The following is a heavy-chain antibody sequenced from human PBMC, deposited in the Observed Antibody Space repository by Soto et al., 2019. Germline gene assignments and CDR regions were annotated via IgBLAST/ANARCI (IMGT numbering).Heavy chain of an antibody. CDR2: ISYDGITK. CDR1: GFSFSNYC. D-gene: IGHD3-3*02. Sequence: GGSLRLSCAASGFSFSNYCIHWVRLAPCRGLEWVAVISYDGITKYYGDSVKRRFTISRDNSINTLYLQMNSLRAEDTALYYFAKDEVSHFWSGFPPYCYYTRDVWGRGTTVTVCS. CDR3: AKDEVSHFWSGFPPYCYYTRDV. V-gene: IGHV3-30*18. J-gene: IGHJ6*02.